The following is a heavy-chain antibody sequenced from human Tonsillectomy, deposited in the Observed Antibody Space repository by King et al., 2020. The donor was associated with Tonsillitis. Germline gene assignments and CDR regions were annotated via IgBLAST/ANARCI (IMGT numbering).Heavy chain of an antibody. D-gene: IGHD3-16*01. Sequence: VQLVESGGGVVQPGRSLRLSCAASGFTFSIYGMHWVRQAPGKGLEWVAVISYDGSNKYYADSVKGRFTISRDNSKNTLYLQMNSLRAEDTAVYYCAKDGGGHFDYWGQGTLVTVSS. CDR2: ISYDGSNK. J-gene: IGHJ4*02. V-gene: IGHV3-30*18. CDR3: AKDGGGHFDY. CDR1: GFTFSIYG.